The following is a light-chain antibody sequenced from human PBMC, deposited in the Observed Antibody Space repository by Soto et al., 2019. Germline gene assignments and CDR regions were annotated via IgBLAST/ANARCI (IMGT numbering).Light chain of an antibody. J-gene: IGLJ1*01. CDR2: EVT. Sequence: QSVLTQPASVSGSPGQSITISCTGTSSDVGGYNHVSWYQHHPGKAPKRIIYEVTKRPSGVSNRFSGSKSGDTASLTISGRQAEDEADYYCSSHTASTTRIFGTGTKLTVL. CDR1: SSDVGGYNH. CDR3: SSHTASTTRI. V-gene: IGLV2-14*01.